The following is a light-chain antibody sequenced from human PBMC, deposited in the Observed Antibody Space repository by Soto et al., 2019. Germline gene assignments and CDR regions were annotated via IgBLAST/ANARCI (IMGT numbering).Light chain of an antibody. CDR1: SGHSSYA. J-gene: IGLJ3*02. Sequence: QLVLTQSPSASASLGASVKLTCTLSSGHSSYAIAWHQQQPEKGPRYLMKLNSDGSHSKGDGIPDRFSGSSSGAERYLTISSLQSEDAAGYYCQTWGTGIQGVFGGGTKLTVL. CDR2: LNSDGSH. V-gene: IGLV4-69*01. CDR3: QTWGTGIQGV.